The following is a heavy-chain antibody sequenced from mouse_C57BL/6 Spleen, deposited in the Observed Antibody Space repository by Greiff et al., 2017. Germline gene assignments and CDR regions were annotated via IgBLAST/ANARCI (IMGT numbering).Heavy chain of an antibody. V-gene: IGHV1-18*01. J-gene: IGHJ4*01. CDR2: IDPNNGGT. Sequence: VQLQQSGPELVKPGASVKISCKASGYTFTDYNMDWVKQSHGKSLEWIGDIDPNNGGTNYNQKFKGKATLTADKSSSTAYMELRSLTSEDTAVYYGARFDSGGNFDLGDWGQGTSVTAAS. CDR3: ARFDSGGNFDLGD. D-gene: IGHD2-4*01. CDR1: GYTFTDYN.